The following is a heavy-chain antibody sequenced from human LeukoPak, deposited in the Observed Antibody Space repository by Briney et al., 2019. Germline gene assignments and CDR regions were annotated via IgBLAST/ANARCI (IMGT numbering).Heavy chain of an antibody. CDR3: ARDGSQYYYYYMDV. V-gene: IGHV3-21*01. Sequence: GGSLRLSCAASGFTFSSYSMNWVRQAPGKGLEWVSSISTSSSYVYYADSVKGRFTISRDNAENSLYLQMNSLRAEDTALYYCARDGSQYYYYYMDVWGKGTTVTVSS. CDR2: ISTSSSYV. D-gene: IGHD1-26*01. J-gene: IGHJ6*03. CDR1: GFTFSSYS.